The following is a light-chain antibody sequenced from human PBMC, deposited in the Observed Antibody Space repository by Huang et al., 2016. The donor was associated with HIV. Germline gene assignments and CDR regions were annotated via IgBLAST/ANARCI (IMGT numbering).Light chain of an antibody. V-gene: IGKV3-15*01. J-gene: IGKJ4*01. CDR1: ESVSSN. CDR2: GAS. Sequence: EIVMTQSPATLSVSPGERATVSCRASESVSSNLAWYQHKPGQAPRLLIYGASARATGVAARFSGSGYGTEFTLSISSLRSEDFAVYYCQQYNNWPQSFGGGTKVEIK. CDR3: QQYNNWPQS.